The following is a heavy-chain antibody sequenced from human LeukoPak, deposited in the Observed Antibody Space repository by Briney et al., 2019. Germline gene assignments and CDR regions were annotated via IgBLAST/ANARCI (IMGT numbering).Heavy chain of an antibody. CDR3: ASNYCSGSYHYFDY. D-gene: IGHD3-10*01. V-gene: IGHV4-30-4*08. Sequence: SETLSLTCTVSGGSIYSGGYYWSWIRQHPGKGLEWIGYIYYSGSTYYNPSLKSRVTMSVDTSRNQFSLKMSSVTAADTAVYYCASNYCSGSYHYFDYRGQGTLVTVSS. J-gene: IGHJ4*02. CDR2: IYYSGST. CDR1: GGSIYSGGYY.